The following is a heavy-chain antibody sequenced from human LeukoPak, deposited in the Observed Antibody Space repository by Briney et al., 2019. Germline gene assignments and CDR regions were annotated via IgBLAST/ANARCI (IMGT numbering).Heavy chain of an antibody. V-gene: IGHV4-39*07. CDR1: GGSISSSSYY. CDR2: INHSGST. J-gene: IGHJ5*02. D-gene: IGHD2-15*01. Sequence: SETLSLTCTVSGGSISSSSYYWSWIRQPPGKGLEWIGEINHSGSTNYNPSLKSRVTISVDTSKNQFSLKLSSVTAADTAVYYCARGPRNPIVVVVAAKKLFDPWGQGTLVTVSS. CDR3: ARGPRNPIVVVVAAKKLFDP.